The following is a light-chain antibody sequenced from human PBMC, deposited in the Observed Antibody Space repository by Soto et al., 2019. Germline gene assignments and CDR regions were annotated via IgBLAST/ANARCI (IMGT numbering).Light chain of an antibody. V-gene: IGKV3-15*01. CDR1: QSISNN. CDR3: QQYNNWPFT. J-gene: IGKJ3*01. Sequence: IVMTQSPATLSVSPGESATLSCRASQSISNNLAWYQQKPGQAPSLLIFGTSTRATGSTARFSGSGSGTEFTPAINRLHSEAGADYYYQQYNNWPFTSGDVNKVDI. CDR2: GTS.